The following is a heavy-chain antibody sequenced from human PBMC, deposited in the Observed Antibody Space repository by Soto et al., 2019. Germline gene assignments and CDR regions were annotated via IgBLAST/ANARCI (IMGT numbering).Heavy chain of an antibody. Sequence: PWGLLRLAGPAAGFAFSSWSMNLARQPPGMGLEWVSSISSSSSYIYYADSVKGRFNISRDNAKNSLYLQMNSLRAEDTAVYYCARDAAPEWRVTVLRNWLDPWGQGTLVTVSS. V-gene: IGHV3-21*01. CDR1: GFAFSSWS. CDR3: ARDAAPEWRVTVLRNWLDP. CDR2: ISSSSSYI. D-gene: IGHD6-19*01. J-gene: IGHJ5*02.